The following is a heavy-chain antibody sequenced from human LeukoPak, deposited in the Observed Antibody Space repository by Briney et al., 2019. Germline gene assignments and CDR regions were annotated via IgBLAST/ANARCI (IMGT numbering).Heavy chain of an antibody. CDR2: INWNGGST. D-gene: IGHD3-10*01. Sequence: EGSLRLSCAASGFTFDDYGMSWVRQAPGKGLEWVSGINWNGGSTGYADSVKGRFTISRDNAKNSLYLQMNSLRAEDTALYYCARIPYGSGSYRFDPWGQGTLVTVSS. J-gene: IGHJ5*02. V-gene: IGHV3-20*04. CDR1: GFTFDDYG. CDR3: ARIPYGSGSYRFDP.